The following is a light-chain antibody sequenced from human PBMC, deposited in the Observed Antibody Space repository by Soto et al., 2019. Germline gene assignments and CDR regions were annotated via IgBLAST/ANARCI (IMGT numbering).Light chain of an antibody. CDR3: QQYDSSPWT. J-gene: IGKJ1*01. CDR2: GAS. Sequence: EIVLTQSPGTLSLSPGERATLSCRASQSVSSSFLAWYQQKPGQAPRLLIYGASSRATGIPDRFGGSGSGTDFTLNISRLEPEDFAVYYCQQYDSSPWTFGQGTKVEIK. CDR1: QSVSSSF. V-gene: IGKV3-20*01.